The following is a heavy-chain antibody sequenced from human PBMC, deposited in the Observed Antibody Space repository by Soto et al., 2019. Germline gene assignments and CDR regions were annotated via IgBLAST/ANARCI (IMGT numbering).Heavy chain of an antibody. V-gene: IGHV3-21*02. CDR3: VRGSYGDYDS. J-gene: IGHJ5*01. Sequence: EVQLVESGGGLVKPGGSLRLSCAASGFTFSAYTVNWVRQAPGKGLEWVSSLDPSSTYIYYADSVKGRFTPSRDNAKNSLFLRLNSLRADDTALYYCVRGSYGDYDSWGQGTLVTVSS. CDR1: GFTFSAYT. D-gene: IGHD4-17*01. CDR2: LDPSSTYI.